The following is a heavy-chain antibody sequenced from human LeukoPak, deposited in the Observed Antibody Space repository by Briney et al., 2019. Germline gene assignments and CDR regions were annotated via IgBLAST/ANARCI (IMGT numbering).Heavy chain of an antibody. J-gene: IGHJ4*02. CDR3: ARDITGDY. CDR2: ISSSSSYI. D-gene: IGHD1-14*01. V-gene: IGHV3-21*01. Sequence: GGSLRLSCAAPGFTFSSYSMIWLRHAPGKGLEWFSSISSSSSYIYYADSVKGRFTISRDNATSSMYLQMNSLRAEDTAVYYCARDITGDYWGQGTLVTVSS. CDR1: GFTFSSYS.